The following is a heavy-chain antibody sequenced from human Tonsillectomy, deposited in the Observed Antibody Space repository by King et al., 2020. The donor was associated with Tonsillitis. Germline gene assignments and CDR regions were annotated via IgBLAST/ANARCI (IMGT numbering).Heavy chain of an antibody. D-gene: IGHD7-27*01. CDR1: GGSISSYY. V-gene: IGHV4-59*01. CDR2: LYNSGSS. Sequence: VQLQESGPGLVKPSETLSLTCTVSGGSISSYYWNWIRQPPGKGLEWIGYLYNSGSSNYNPSLKSRVTIAVDTSENQLSLKLSSVTAADTAVYYCARGGPSRCGSGVGAFDIWGQGTMVTVSS. J-gene: IGHJ3*02. CDR3: ARGGPSRCGSGVGAFDI.